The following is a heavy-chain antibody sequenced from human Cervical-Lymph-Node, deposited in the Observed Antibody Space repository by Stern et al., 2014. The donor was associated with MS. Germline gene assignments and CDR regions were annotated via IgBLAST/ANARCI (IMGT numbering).Heavy chain of an antibody. Sequence: VHLVESGGGLVKPVGSLRLSCAASGFTFSDYYMSWIRQAPGKGLEWISYISSGSRTIYYADSVKGRFTISRDNAKNSLYLQMNSLRAEDTAVYYCARIDIINLLSFDYWGQGTLVAVSS. CDR2: ISSGSRTI. CDR3: ARIDIINLLSFDY. J-gene: IGHJ4*02. D-gene: IGHD3-10*01. V-gene: IGHV3-11*01. CDR1: GFTFSDYY.